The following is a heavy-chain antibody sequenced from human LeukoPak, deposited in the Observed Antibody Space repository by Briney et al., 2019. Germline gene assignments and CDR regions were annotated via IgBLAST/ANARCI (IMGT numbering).Heavy chain of an antibody. J-gene: IGHJ4*02. D-gene: IGHD3-22*01. CDR1: GGSISSYY. V-gene: IGHV4-59*01. CDR3: ARKAIVVGPFDY. CDR2: IYYSGST. Sequence: PSETLSLTCTVSGGSISSYYWSWIRQPPGKGLEWIGYIYYSGSTNYNPSPKSRVTISVDTSKNQFSLKLSSVTAADTAVYYCARKAIVVGPFDYWGQGTLVTVSS.